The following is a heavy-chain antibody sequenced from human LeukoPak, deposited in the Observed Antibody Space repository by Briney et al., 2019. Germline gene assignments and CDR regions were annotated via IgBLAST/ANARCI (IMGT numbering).Heavy chain of an antibody. Sequence: SETLSLTCTVSGGSISTYYWNWIRQPAGKGLEWIGYIYYSGSTKYNPSLKTRVTISVDTSKNQFSLKLSSVTAADTAVYYCARGDVVATALDPWGQGTLVTVSS. CDR1: GGSISTYY. CDR2: IYYSGST. J-gene: IGHJ5*02. D-gene: IGHD5-12*01. CDR3: ARGDVVATALDP. V-gene: IGHV4-59*08.